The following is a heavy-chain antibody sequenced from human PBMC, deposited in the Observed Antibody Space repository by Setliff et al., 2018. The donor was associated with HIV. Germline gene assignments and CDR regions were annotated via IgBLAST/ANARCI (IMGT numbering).Heavy chain of an antibody. CDR2: NNPNSGDI. V-gene: IGHV1-2*02. J-gene: IGHJ5*02. CDR3: ARDLVVVAPYYCFDP. D-gene: IGHD2-15*01. Sequence: ASVKVSCKASGYSFTGYYMHWVRKAPGQGLEWMGWNNPNSGDIKYAQRFQGRVTMTRDTPTNTAYMELNSLTSDDTAVYYCARDLVVVAPYYCFDPWGQGTLVTVSS. CDR1: GYSFTGYY.